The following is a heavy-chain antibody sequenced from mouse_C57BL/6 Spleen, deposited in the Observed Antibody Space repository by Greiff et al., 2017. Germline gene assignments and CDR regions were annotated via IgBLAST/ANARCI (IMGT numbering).Heavy chain of an antibody. D-gene: IGHD3-2*02. J-gene: IGHJ2*01. V-gene: IGHV1-64*01. CDR2: IHPNSGST. Sequence: VQLQQPGAELVKPGASVKLSCKASGYTFTSYWMHWVKQRPGHGLEWIGMIHPNSGSTNYNEKFKSKDTLTVDKSSSTAYMQLSSLTSEDSAVYYCARGSGWDYWGQGTTLTVSS. CDR3: ARGSGWDY. CDR1: GYTFTSYW.